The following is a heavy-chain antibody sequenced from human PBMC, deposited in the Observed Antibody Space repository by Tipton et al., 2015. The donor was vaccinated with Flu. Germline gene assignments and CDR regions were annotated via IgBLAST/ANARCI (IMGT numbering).Heavy chain of an antibody. CDR3: AHFDYYGSGSYYNHYYFYGMDV. J-gene: IGHJ6*02. CDR2: IYWAADK. V-gene: IGHV2-5*02. Sequence: LVKPSQTLTLTCTFSGFSLSPSGVGVGWIRQPPGKAPEWLALIYWAADKRYSPSLKSRLTITKDTSKNQVVLTMTNMDPVDTATYYCAHFDYYGSGSYYNHYYFYGMDVWGQGATVTVSS. CDR1: GFSLSPSGVG. D-gene: IGHD3-10*01.